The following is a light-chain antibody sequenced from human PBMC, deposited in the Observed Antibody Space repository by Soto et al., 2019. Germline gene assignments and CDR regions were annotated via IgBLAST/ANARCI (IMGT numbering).Light chain of an antibody. J-gene: IGKJ3*01. V-gene: IGKV1-27*01. CDR3: QKYNSATFT. Sequence: DIQMTQSPSSLSASVGDRVTITCRASQGISNYLAWYQQKPGKVPKLLIYAASTLQSGVPSRFSGSGSGTEFTLTISSLQPEDDAIYYCQKYNSATFTFVPGTKVEIK. CDR1: QGISNY. CDR2: AAS.